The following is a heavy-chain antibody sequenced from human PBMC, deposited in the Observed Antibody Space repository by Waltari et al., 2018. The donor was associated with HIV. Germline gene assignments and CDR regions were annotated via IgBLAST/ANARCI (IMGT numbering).Heavy chain of an antibody. CDR1: GFTFSSYW. CDR2: INSDENST. V-gene: IGHV3-74*01. J-gene: IGHJ4*02. CDR3: ARGDGRDGYSYSLDY. D-gene: IGHD4-4*01. Sequence: EVQLVESGGGLVQPGGSLRLSCAASGFTFSSYWMHWVRQAPGKGLVWVSRINSDENSTTYADSVKGRFTISRDNAKNTLSLQMNSLRAEDTAVYYCARGDGRDGYSYSLDYWGQGALVTVSS.